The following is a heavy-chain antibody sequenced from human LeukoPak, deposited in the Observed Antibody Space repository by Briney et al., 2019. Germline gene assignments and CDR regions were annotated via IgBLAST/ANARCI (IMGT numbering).Heavy chain of an antibody. J-gene: IGHJ4*02. CDR3: ARGGGRERRFGY. CDR1: GGSCSGYY. D-gene: IGHD1-1*01. Sequence: PSETLSLTCAVYGGSCSGYYWSWIRQPPGKGLEWIGEINHSGSTNYNPSLKSRVTISVDTSKNQFSLKLSSVTAADTAAYYCARGGGRERRFGYWGQGTLVTVSS. CDR2: INHSGST. V-gene: IGHV4-34*01.